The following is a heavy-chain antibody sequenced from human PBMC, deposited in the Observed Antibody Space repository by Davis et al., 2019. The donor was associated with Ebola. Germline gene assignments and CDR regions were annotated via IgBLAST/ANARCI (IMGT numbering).Heavy chain of an antibody. CDR1: GYTFTSYG. CDR2: ISAYNGNT. Sequence: ASVKVSCQASGYTFTSYGISWVRQAPGQGLEWMGWISAYNGNTNYAQKLQGRVTMTTDTSTSTAYMELRSLRSDDTAVYYCARDRDGDYWFDPWGQGTLVTVSS. D-gene: IGHD4-17*01. V-gene: IGHV1-18*01. J-gene: IGHJ5*02. CDR3: ARDRDGDYWFDP.